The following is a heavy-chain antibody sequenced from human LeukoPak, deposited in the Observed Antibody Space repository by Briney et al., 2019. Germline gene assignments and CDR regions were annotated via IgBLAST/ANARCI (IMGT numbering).Heavy chain of an antibody. CDR3: ASSDYYSLDF. Sequence: NPSETLSLTCAVSRGSISSRTWWTWVRQSPGRGLEWIGEISNGGNTNYNPSLKSRVTMSIGKSKNQFSLNLSSVTAADTAVYYCASSDYYSLDFWGQGNLVTVSS. CDR1: RGSISSRTW. D-gene: IGHD4-17*01. J-gene: IGHJ4*02. CDR2: ISNGGNT. V-gene: IGHV4-4*02.